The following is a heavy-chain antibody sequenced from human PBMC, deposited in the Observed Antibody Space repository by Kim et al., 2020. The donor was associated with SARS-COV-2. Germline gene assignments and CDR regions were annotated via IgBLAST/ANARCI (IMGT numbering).Heavy chain of an antibody. V-gene: IGHV1-18*01. Sequence: ASVKVSCKASGYTFTSYGISWVRQAPGQGLEWMGWISAYNGNTNYAQKLQGRVTMTTDTSTSTAYMELRSLRSDDTAVYYCSRVDTAMVLPRGYYYGMDVGGEGTTVTVPS. J-gene: IGHJ6*04. D-gene: IGHD5-18*01. CDR2: ISAYNGNT. CDR1: GYTFTSYG. CDR3: SRVDTAMVLPRGYYYGMDV.